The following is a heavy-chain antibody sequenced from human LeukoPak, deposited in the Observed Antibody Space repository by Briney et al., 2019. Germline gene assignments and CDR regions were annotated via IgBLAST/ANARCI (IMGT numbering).Heavy chain of an antibody. D-gene: IGHD3-22*01. CDR1: GASFNSDDQY. Sequence: SETLSLTCTVAGASFNSDDQYWYWIRQSPGKVLEWIGSIHPSGMLYNNPSLESRVTMSRDTYKNQFSLNLNSVTAADTAVYFCSRGLDSRKLGYWGQGILVTVSS. J-gene: IGHJ4*02. CDR2: IHPSGML. CDR3: SRGLDSRKLGY. V-gene: IGHV4-31*03.